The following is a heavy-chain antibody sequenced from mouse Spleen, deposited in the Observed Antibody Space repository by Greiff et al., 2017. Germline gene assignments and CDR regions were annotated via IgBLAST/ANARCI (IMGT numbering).Heavy chain of an antibody. Sequence: VQLQESGPELVKPGASVRISCKASGYTFTSYYIHWVKQRPGQGLEWIGWIYPGNVNTKYNEKFKGKATLTADKSSSTAYMQLSSLTSEDSAVYFCARSGTMITNWYFDVWGAGTTVTVSS. CDR2: IYPGNVNT. CDR1: GYTFTSYY. J-gene: IGHJ1*01. V-gene: IGHV1S56*01. CDR3: ARSGTMITNWYFDV. D-gene: IGHD2-4*01.